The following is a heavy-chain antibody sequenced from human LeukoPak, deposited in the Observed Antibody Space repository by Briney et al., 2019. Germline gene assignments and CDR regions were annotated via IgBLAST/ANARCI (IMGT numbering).Heavy chain of an antibody. CDR1: GGSITSRNNC. J-gene: IGHJ4*02. D-gene: IGHD7-27*01. V-gene: IGHV4-39*01. Sequence: SETLSLTCTVSGGSITSRNNCWGWIRQSPEKGLEWIGNIYYSGSTYYNPSLKSRVTISVDTSKNQFSVKMYSVTAADTAVFYCARQRGWGFGSYFDYWGRGTLVTVSS. CDR3: ARQRGWGFGSYFDY. CDR2: IYYSGST.